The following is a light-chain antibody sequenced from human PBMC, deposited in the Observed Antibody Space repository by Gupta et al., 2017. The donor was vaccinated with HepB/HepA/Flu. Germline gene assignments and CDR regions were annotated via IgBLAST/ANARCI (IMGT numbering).Light chain of an antibody. CDR3: QQRSNWPHLT. J-gene: IGKJ4*01. CDR1: QSVSSY. CDR2: DAS. V-gene: IGKV3-11*01. Sequence: EIVLTQSPATLSLSPGERATLSCRASQSVSSYLAWYQQKPGQAPRLLIYDASNRATGIPARFSGSGSGTDFTLTISSLEPEDFAVYYCQQRSNWPHLTFGGGTKVEIK.